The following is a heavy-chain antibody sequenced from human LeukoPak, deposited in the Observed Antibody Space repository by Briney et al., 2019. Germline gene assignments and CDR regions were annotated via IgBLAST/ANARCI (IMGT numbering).Heavy chain of an antibody. CDR1: GFTFSSYG. CDR2: MFHSGFT. CDR3: ANGATIFGVVIRVDS. J-gene: IGHJ4*02. V-gene: IGHV4-38-2*01. D-gene: IGHD3-3*01. Sequence: GSLRLSCAASGFTFSSYGMSWVRQPPGKGLEWIGSMFHSGFTYYNPSLKSRVTISVDMSKNQFSLKVRSVTAADTAVYYCANGATIFGVVIRVDSWGQGTLVTVSS.